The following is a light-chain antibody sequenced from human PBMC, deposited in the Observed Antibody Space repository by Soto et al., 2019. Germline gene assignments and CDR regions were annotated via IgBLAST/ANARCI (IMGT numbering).Light chain of an antibody. CDR2: DAS. Sequence: SQMTQSHSTLSASVGDRVTITCRASQGLNRWLAWYQQKSGKAPQLLIYDASSLESGVPSRFSGSGSGTEFTLTISSLQPDDFATYYCQQYNTYSTFGQGTRLEIK. V-gene: IGKV1-5*01. CDR1: QGLNRW. J-gene: IGKJ5*01. CDR3: QQYNTYST.